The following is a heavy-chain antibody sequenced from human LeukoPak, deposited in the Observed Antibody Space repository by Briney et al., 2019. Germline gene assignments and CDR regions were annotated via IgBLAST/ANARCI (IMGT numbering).Heavy chain of an antibody. V-gene: IGHV3-30*18. J-gene: IGHJ5*02. CDR1: GFTFSSYG. CDR2: ISYDGSNK. Sequence: GRSLRLSCAASGFTFSSYGMHWVRQAAGKGLESVAVISYDGSNKYYADSVKGRFTISRDNSKNTLYLQMNSLRAEDTAVYYCAKDLQLQQQTPDPWDQGTLVTVSS. D-gene: IGHD6-13*01. CDR3: AKDLQLQQQTPDP.